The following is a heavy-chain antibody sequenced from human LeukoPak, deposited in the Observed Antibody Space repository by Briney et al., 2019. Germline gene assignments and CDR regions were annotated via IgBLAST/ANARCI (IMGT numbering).Heavy chain of an antibody. CDR3: ARLDDSSGYYYFDY. V-gene: IGHV1-8*01. CDR2: MNPNSGNT. D-gene: IGHD3-22*01. CDR1: GYTFTSYD. J-gene: IGHJ4*02. Sequence: GASAKVSCKASGYTFTSYDINWVRQATGQGLEWMGWMNPNSGNTGYAQKFQGRVTMTRNTSISTAYMELSSLRSEDTAVYYCARLDDSSGYYYFDYWGQGTLVTVSS.